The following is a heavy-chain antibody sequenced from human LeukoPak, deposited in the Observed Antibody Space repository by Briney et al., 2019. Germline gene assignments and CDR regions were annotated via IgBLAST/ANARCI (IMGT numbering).Heavy chain of an antibody. V-gene: IGHV1-18*01. D-gene: IGHD1-26*01. CDR1: GFTFTSYG. J-gene: IGHJ4*02. CDR3: ARGPRDSGSYFAVLDY. Sequence: ASVKVSCKASGFTFTSYGFSWVRQAPGQGLEWMGWISAYNGNTNYAEKLQGRVTMTTDTSTSTAYMELRSLRSDDTAVYYCARGPRDSGSYFAVLDYWGQGTLVTVSS. CDR2: ISAYNGNT.